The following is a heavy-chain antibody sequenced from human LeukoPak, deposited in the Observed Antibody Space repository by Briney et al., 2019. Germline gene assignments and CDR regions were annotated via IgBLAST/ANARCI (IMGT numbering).Heavy chain of an antibody. CDR1: GYTFPRYG. Sequence: ASVKVSCQASGYTFPRYGMSWVRQAPGQGLAWMGWTSAYNGNTNYAQKLQGRVTMTTDTSTSTAYMELRSLRSDDTAVYYCARDRAGIAAAGSFDYWGQGTLVTVSS. CDR2: TSAYNGNT. D-gene: IGHD6-13*01. J-gene: IGHJ4*02. V-gene: IGHV1-18*01. CDR3: ARDRAGIAAAGSFDY.